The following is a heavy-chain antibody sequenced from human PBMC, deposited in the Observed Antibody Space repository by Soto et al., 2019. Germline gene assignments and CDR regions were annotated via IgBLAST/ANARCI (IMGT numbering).Heavy chain of an antibody. CDR1: GGSISSGDFS. CDR3: ASTRGGYSGYDYYY. Sequence: QLQLQESGSGLVKPSQTLSLTCAVSGGSISSGDFSWSWIRQPPGKGLEWIGYIYHSGSTYYNPSLKSRVTISVDRSKNQFSLNLSSVTAADTAVYYCASTRGGYSGYDYYYWGQGTLVTVSS. J-gene: IGHJ4*02. CDR2: IYHSGST. D-gene: IGHD5-12*01. V-gene: IGHV4-30-2*01.